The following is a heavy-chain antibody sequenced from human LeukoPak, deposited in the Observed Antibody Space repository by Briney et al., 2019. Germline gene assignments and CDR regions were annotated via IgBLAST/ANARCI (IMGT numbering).Heavy chain of an antibody. V-gene: IGHV1-46*01. D-gene: IGHD1-26*01. CDR3: ARDNSVGDNAWWFDP. J-gene: IGHJ5*02. CDR2: INPTGGST. Sequence: ASVKVSCKASGYTFTSYYMHWVRQAPGQGLEWMGLINPTGGSTGYAQKFQGRVTMTRDMSTSTDYSELSSLRSEDTAIYYCARDNSVGDNAWWFDPWGQGTLVTVSS. CDR1: GYTFTSYY.